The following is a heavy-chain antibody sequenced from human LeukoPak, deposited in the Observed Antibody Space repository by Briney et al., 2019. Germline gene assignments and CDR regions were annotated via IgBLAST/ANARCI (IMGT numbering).Heavy chain of an antibody. V-gene: IGHV4-30-4*01. CDR2: IYYSGST. D-gene: IGHD3-10*01. CDR3: ARGITRRRTFDI. CDR1: GGSVSSGDYY. J-gene: IGHJ3*02. Sequence: SETLSLTCTVSGGSVSSGDYYRSWIRRPPGKGLEWIGYIYYSGSTYYNPSLKSRITISVDTSKNQFSLKLSSVTAADTALYYCARGITRRRTFDIWGRGTMVTVSS.